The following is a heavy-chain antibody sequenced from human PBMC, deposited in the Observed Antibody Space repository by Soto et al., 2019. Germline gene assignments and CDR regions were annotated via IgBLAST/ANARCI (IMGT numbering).Heavy chain of an antibody. J-gene: IGHJ4*02. CDR1: GFTFSTYA. CDR3: AKEGGSIVGCFGRKFDS. D-gene: IGHD1-26*01. CDR2: ISGGGGTT. Sequence: EVELLESGGGLVQPGGSLRLSCVASGFTFSTYAMSWVRQVPGKGLEWVSGISGGGGTTHYAESVKGRFIISRDNSKSTVYLQMNSLRADDTAVYYCAKEGGSIVGCFGRKFDSWGQGTQVTVSS. V-gene: IGHV3-23*01.